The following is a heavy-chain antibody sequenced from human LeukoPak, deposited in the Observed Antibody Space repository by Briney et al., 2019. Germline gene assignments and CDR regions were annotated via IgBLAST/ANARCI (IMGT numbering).Heavy chain of an antibody. V-gene: IGHV5-51*01. D-gene: IGHD5-18*01. J-gene: IGHJ4*02. CDR2: IYPGDSDT. CDR3: ARPRGYNYGSLDY. Sequence: GESLKISCKSSGNSFTTYWIAWVRQMPGKGLEWMGIIYPGDSDTRYSPSFQGQVTISADRSISTVYLQWSSLKASDTAVYYCARPRGYNYGSLDYWGQGTLVTVSS. CDR1: GNSFTTYW.